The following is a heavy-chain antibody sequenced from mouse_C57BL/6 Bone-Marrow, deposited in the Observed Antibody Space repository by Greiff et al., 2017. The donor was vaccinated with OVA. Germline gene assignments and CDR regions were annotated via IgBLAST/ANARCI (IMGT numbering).Heavy chain of an antibody. Sequence: EVQRVESGGDLVKPGGSLKLSCAASGFTFSSYGMSWVRQTPDKRLEWVATISSGGSYTYYPDSVKGRFTISRDNAKNTLYLQMSILKSEDTAMYYCARQGAYYSNYVWFAYWGQGTLVTVSA. CDR1: GFTFSSYG. V-gene: IGHV5-6*01. CDR2: ISSGGSYT. D-gene: IGHD2-5*01. CDR3: ARQGAYYSNYVWFAY. J-gene: IGHJ3*01.